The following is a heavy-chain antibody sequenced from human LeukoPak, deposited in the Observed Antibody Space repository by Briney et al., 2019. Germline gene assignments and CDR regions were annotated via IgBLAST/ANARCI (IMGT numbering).Heavy chain of an antibody. V-gene: IGHV3-7*01. J-gene: IGHJ6*02. D-gene: IGHD6-13*01. CDR2: IKQDGSEK. Sequence: GGSLRLSCAASGFTFSSYWMSWVRQAPGKGLEWVANIKQDGSEKYYVDSVKGRFTISRDNAKNSLYLQMNSLRAEDTAVYYCARDRTDTPSSSWNNYYYYGMDVWGQGTTVTVSS. CDR3: ARDRTDTPSSSWNNYYYYGMDV. CDR1: GFTFSSYW.